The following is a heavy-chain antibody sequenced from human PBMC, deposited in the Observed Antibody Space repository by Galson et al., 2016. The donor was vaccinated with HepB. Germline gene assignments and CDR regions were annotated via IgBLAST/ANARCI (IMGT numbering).Heavy chain of an antibody. D-gene: IGHD6-19*01. CDR2: ISYDGSNK. V-gene: IGHV3-30*18. J-gene: IGHJ4*02. Sequence: SLRLSCAASGITFSNYGMHWVRQAPGKGLEWVAIISYDGSNKYYADSVKGRFTISRDNSRNTLYLQINRLKPEDTAVYDCAKDRSAAGAGSFDSWGQGTLVTVAS. CDR1: GITFSNYG. CDR3: AKDRSAAGAGSFDS.